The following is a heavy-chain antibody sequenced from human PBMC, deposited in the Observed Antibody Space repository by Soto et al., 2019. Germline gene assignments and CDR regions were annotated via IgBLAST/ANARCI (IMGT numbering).Heavy chain of an antibody. J-gene: IGHJ5*02. CDR2: IWYDGSKQ. CDR3: AKAGTTVVPWFDP. Sequence: QVQLVESGGGVVQPGRSLRLSCAASGFTFSSYGMHWVRQAPGKGLEWVAVIWYDGSKQYYADSVKGRFTISRDNSKNTLYLQMNSLRAEDTAVYYCAKAGTTVVPWFDPWGQGTLVTVSS. CDR1: GFTFSSYG. V-gene: IGHV3-33*06. D-gene: IGHD4-17*01.